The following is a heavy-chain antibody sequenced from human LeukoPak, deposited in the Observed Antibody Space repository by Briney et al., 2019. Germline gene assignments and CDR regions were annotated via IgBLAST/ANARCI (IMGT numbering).Heavy chain of an antibody. D-gene: IGHD2-15*01. CDR1: GGTFSSYA. CDR2: IIPIFGTA. CDR3: ARGGAGYCSGGSCSWYYGMDV. Sequence: SVKGSCKASGGTFSSYAISWVRQAPGQGLEWMGGIIPIFGTANYAQKFQGRVTITADESTSTAYMELSSLRSEDTAVYYCARGGAGYCSGGSCSWYYGMDVWGKGTTVTVSS. J-gene: IGHJ6*04. V-gene: IGHV1-69*01.